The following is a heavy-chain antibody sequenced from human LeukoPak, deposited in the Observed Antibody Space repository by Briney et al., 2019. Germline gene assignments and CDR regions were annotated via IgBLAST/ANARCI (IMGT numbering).Heavy chain of an antibody. Sequence: GGSLRLSCAASGFTFSSYGMHWVRQAPGKGLEWVAFIRYDGSNKYYADSVKGRFTISRDNSKNTLYLQMNSLRAEDTAVYYCAKGALFYYDSSGYYYWGQGTLVTVSS. D-gene: IGHD3-22*01. CDR3: AKGALFYYDSSGYYY. CDR1: GFTFSSYG. V-gene: IGHV3-30*02. CDR2: IRYDGSNK. J-gene: IGHJ4*02.